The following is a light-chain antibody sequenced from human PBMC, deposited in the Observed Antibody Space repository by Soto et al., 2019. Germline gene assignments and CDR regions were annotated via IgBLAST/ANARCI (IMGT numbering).Light chain of an antibody. J-gene: IGKJ4*01. CDR1: QNIRSS. Sequence: EIVMTQSPASLSASPGERVTLSCRASQNIRSSLAWYQQRPGQAPRLLIYGASTRATGIPARFSGSGSGTEFTLTISSLQSEDFAVYYCQQYNNWPPLTFGGGTKVDIK. CDR2: GAS. V-gene: IGKV3-15*01. CDR3: QQYNNWPPLT.